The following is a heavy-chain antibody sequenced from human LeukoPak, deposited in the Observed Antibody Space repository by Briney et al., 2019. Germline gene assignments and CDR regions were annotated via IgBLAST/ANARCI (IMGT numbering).Heavy chain of an antibody. J-gene: IGHJ3*02. CDR3: ARRGITMVRGVHDAFDI. Sequence: GESLKISCKGSGYSFTSYWISWVRQMPGKGLEWMGIIYPGDSDTRYSPSFQGQVTISADKSISTAYLQWSSLKASDTAMYYCARRGITMVRGVHDAFDIWGQGTMVTVSS. D-gene: IGHD3-10*01. CDR2: IYPGDSDT. CDR1: GYSFTSYW. V-gene: IGHV5-51*01.